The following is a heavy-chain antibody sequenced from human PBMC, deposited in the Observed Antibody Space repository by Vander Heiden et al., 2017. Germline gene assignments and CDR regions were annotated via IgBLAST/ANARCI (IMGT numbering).Heavy chain of an antibody. CDR3: AKDIFLSSSAFDY. D-gene: IGHD6-6*01. CDR1: GFTFDDYA. J-gene: IGHJ4*02. CDR2: ISWNSGSI. V-gene: IGHV3-9*01. Sequence: EVQLVESGGGLVQPGRSLRLSCAASGFTFDDYAMHWVRQAPGKGLEWVSGISWNSGSIGYADSVKGRFTISRDNAKNSLYLQMNSLRAEDTALYYCAKDIFLSSSAFDYWGQGTLVTVSS.